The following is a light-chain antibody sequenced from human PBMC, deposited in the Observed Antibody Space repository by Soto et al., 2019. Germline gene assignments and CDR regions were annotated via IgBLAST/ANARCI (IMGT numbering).Light chain of an antibody. CDR3: QHYDHLPIT. CDR1: QDIQNS. CDR2: DAS. V-gene: IGKV1-33*01. Sequence: DIQMTQSPSSLSASVGDRVTITCQASQDIQNSINWYQQKPGRAPRLLLYDASSLETGVPSRFSGSGSGTDFTLTISSLQPEDVATYYCQHYDHLPITFGQGTRLEIK. J-gene: IGKJ5*01.